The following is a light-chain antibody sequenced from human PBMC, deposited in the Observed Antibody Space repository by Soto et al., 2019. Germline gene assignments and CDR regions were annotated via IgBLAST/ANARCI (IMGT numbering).Light chain of an antibody. CDR3: QQYGSSPLT. Sequence: EIVLTQSPGTLSLSPGERATLSCRASQSVSSSHLAWYQQKPGQARRLLIYGASSRATGIPDRFSGSGSGTDFTLTISRLEPEDFAVYYCQQYGSSPLTFGGGTKVEIK. J-gene: IGKJ4*01. CDR2: GAS. V-gene: IGKV3-20*01. CDR1: QSVSSSH.